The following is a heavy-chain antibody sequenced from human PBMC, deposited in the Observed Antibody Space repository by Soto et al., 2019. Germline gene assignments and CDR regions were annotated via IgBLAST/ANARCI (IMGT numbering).Heavy chain of an antibody. Sequence: QITLKESGPTLVKPTQTLTLTCTFSGFSLSTSGVGVGWIRQPPGKALECLAFIHWDDDKRYSPSLKSRLTITKDTSKNQVVLTMTNMDPVDTATYFCAHLTYYNFWSGYPGFDYWGQGTLVTV. CDR1: GFSLSTSGVG. CDR3: AHLTYYNFWSGYPGFDY. J-gene: IGHJ4*02. V-gene: IGHV2-5*02. D-gene: IGHD3-3*01. CDR2: IHWDDDK.